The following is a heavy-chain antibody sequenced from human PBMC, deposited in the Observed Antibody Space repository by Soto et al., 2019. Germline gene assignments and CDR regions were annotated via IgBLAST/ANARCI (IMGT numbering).Heavy chain of an antibody. CDR1: SGYATGFD. CDR3: SSPYGIPIAD. CDR2: IYYGGTT. J-gene: IGHJ4*02. D-gene: IGHD4-17*01. V-gene: IGHV4-39*01. Sequence: PAGTLSPTCTASSGYATGFDWCWIRQTPGKGLEWIGSIYYGGTTHYNPSLKGRVTISVDTSKNQFSLKLDSVTAADTAVYYCSSPYGIPIADWGQGSQVTVSS.